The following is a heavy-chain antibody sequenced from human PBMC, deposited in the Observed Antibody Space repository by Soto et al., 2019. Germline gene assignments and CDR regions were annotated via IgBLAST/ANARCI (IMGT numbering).Heavy chain of an antibody. CDR1: GYTFTSHE. J-gene: IGHJ4*02. CDR2: MNPNNGDT. CDR3: ARDATRGTMVRGAYFDY. V-gene: IGHV1-8*01. D-gene: IGHD3-10*01. Sequence: ASVKVSCKASGYTFTSHEINWVRQATGQGLEWVGWMNPNNGDTAYAQKFQGRVTMTRNTSISTAYMELSSLRSEDTAMYYCARDATRGTMVRGAYFDYWGQGALVTVSS.